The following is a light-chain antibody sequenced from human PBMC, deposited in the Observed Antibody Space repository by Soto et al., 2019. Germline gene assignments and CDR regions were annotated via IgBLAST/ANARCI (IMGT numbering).Light chain of an antibody. CDR3: QRSYSTPRA. CDR1: QSISNY. CDR2: AAS. V-gene: IGKV1-39*01. J-gene: IGKJ1*01. Sequence: DLQMTQSPSSLSASVGDRVTITCRASQSISNYLNWYQQKPGKAPKLMMYAASSLQSGVPSRFGGSGSGTDFTLTISSLQPEDFATYYCQRSYSTPRAFGQGTKVEIK.